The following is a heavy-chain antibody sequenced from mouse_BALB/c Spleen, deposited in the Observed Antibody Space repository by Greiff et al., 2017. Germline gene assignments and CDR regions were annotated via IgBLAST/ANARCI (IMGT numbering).Heavy chain of an antibody. D-gene: IGHD1-2*01. Sequence: EVMLVESGGGLVQPGGSLKLSCAASGFTFSSYGMSWVRQTPDKRLELVATINSNGGSTYYPDSVKGRFTISRDNAKNTLYLQMSSLKSEDTAMYYCAREGYGYLYYAMDYWGQGTSVTVSS. CDR3: AREGYGYLYYAMDY. CDR2: INSNGGST. V-gene: IGHV5-6-3*01. J-gene: IGHJ4*01. CDR1: GFTFSSYG.